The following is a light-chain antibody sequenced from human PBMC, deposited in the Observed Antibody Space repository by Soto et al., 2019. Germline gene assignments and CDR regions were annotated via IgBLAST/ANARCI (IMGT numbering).Light chain of an antibody. V-gene: IGKV1-27*01. Sequence: DIQMTQSPSSLSASVGDRVTITCRASQGIIAYFAWYQQKRGKPPKLLIYGESTLQSGVPSRFSGSGAGTDFSLTMSSLQPEDVAAYDCQTYDSAPQSFGPGTKVEIK. CDR3: QTYDSAPQS. CDR2: GES. CDR1: QGIIAY. J-gene: IGKJ1*01.